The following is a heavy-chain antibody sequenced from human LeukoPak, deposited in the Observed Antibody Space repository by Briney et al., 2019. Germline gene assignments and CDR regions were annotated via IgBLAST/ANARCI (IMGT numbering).Heavy chain of an antibody. J-gene: IGHJ4*02. Sequence: PSETLSLTCTVSDGAIDSDYFLWGWIRQPPGQGLEYIGYISHTGGRTDSSLSLKSRVTMSVDTCKNQFSLKLSSVTAADTAVYYCAGIDGYKGYWGQGTLVTVSS. CDR3: AGIDGYKGY. D-gene: IGHD5-24*01. CDR1: DGAIDSDYFL. CDR2: ISHTGGRT. V-gene: IGHV4-30-2*01.